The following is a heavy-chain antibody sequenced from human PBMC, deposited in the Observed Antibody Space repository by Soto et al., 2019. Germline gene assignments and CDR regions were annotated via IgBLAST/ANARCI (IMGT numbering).Heavy chain of an antibody. Sequence: SVKVSCKASGGTFSSYAISWVRQAPGQGLEWMGGIIPIFGTANYAQKFQGRVTITADESTRTAYMELSSLRSEDPAVYYCARDRDDFWSGYWFGPWGQGPLVTVSS. V-gene: IGHV1-69*13. CDR1: GGTFSSYA. D-gene: IGHD3-3*01. CDR3: ARDRDDFWSGYWFGP. J-gene: IGHJ5*02. CDR2: IIPIFGTA.